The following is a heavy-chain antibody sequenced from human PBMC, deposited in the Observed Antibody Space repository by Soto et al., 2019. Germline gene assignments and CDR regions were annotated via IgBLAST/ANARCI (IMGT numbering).Heavy chain of an antibody. Sequence: QVQLVQSGAEVKKPGASVKVSCKASGYTFTSYDINWVRQATGQGLEWMGWMNPNSGNTGYAQQFQGRVPMTRNTSISTAYMELSSLRSEDTAVYYCARRGYSSSWYYYYYYGMDVWGQGTTVTVSS. CDR1: GYTFTSYD. CDR2: MNPNSGNT. D-gene: IGHD6-13*01. CDR3: ARRGYSSSWYYYYYYGMDV. J-gene: IGHJ6*02. V-gene: IGHV1-8*01.